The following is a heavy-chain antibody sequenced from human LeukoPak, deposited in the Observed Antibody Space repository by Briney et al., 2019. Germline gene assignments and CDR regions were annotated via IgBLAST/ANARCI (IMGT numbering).Heavy chain of an antibody. D-gene: IGHD1-1*01. CDR3: ARGGDTTGTTGWFDP. CDR1: GFTFSDYY. CDR2: ISSSSSYT. Sequence: PGGSLRLSCAASGFTFSDYYMSWIRQAPGKGLEWVSAISSSSSYTNYADSVKGRFTISRDNAKNSLYLQMNSLRAEDTAVYYCARGGDTTGTTGWFDPWGQGTLVTVSS. J-gene: IGHJ5*02. V-gene: IGHV3-11*06.